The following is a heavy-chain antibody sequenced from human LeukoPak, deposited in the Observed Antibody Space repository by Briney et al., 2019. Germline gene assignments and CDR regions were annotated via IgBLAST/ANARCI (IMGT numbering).Heavy chain of an antibody. D-gene: IGHD3-10*01. CDR2: IFPSGGEI. V-gene: IGHV3-23*01. CDR1: GFTFSTFA. Sequence: GGSLRLSCAASGFTFSTFAMIWVRQPPGKGLEWVSSIFPSGGEIHYADSVRGRFTISRDNSKSTLSLQMNSLKTEDTAVYYCTTDNYLWVGDLFGEHSWGQGTLVTVSS. CDR3: TTDNYLWVGDLFGEHS. J-gene: IGHJ4*02.